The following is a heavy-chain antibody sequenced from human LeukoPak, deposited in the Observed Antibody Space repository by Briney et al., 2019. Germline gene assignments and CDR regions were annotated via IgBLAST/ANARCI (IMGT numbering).Heavy chain of an antibody. CDR3: ARVRSSSWYYYYYMDV. Sequence: GGSLRLSCAASGFTVSSNYMSWVRQAPGKGLEWVSVIYSGGSTYYADSVKGRFTISRDNSKNTLYLQMNSLRAEDTAVYYCARVRSSSWYYYYYMDVWGKGATVTVSS. V-gene: IGHV3-53*01. J-gene: IGHJ6*03. D-gene: IGHD6-13*01. CDR2: IYSGGST. CDR1: GFTVSSNY.